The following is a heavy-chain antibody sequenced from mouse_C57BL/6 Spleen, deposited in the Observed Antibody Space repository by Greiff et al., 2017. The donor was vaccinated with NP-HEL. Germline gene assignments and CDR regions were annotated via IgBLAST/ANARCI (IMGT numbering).Heavy chain of an antibody. Sequence: VMLVESGPELVKPGASVKISCKASGYAFSSSWMNWVKQRPGKGLEWIGRIYPGDGDTNYNGKFKGKATLTADKSSSTAYMQLSSLTSEDSAVYFCARSDWDGPFDYWGQGTTLTVSS. D-gene: IGHD4-1*01. CDR2: IYPGDGDT. CDR1: GYAFSSSW. V-gene: IGHV1-82*01. CDR3: ARSDWDGPFDY. J-gene: IGHJ2*01.